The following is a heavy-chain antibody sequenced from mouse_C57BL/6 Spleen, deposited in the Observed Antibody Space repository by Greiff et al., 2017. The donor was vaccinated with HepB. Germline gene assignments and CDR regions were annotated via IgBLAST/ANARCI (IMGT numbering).Heavy chain of an antibody. Sequence: VQLQQSGPELVKPGASVKISCKASGYSFTSYYIHWVKQRPGQGLEWIGWIYPGSGNTKYNEKFKGKATRTADTSSSTAYMQLSSLTSEDSAVYYCARSGDPYYFDYWGQGTTLTVSS. J-gene: IGHJ2*01. V-gene: IGHV1-66*01. CDR3: ARSGDPYYFDY. CDR1: GYSFTSYY. CDR2: IYPGSGNT.